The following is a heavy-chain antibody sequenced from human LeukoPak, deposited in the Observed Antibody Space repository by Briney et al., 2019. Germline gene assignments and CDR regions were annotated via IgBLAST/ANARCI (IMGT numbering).Heavy chain of an antibody. Sequence: GGSLRLSCAASGFTFSDYYMSWIRQAPGKGLEWVSYISSSGSTIYYADSVKGRFTISRDNAKNSLYLQMNSLRAEDTAVYYCARFITSSSCPDYFDYWGQGTLVTVSS. J-gene: IGHJ4*02. D-gene: IGHD6-13*01. CDR2: ISSSGSTI. CDR3: ARFITSSSCPDYFDY. CDR1: GFTFSDYY. V-gene: IGHV3-11*04.